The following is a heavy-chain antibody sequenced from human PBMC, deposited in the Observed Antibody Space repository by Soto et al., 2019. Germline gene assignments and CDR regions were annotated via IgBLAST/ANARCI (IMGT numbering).Heavy chain of an antibody. V-gene: IGHV4-31*03. J-gene: IGHJ4*02. CDR1: GDSVSSGAYY. CDR2: IYYSGST. CDR3: ARERDFGRLDY. Sequence: QVQLQESGPGLVKPSQILSLTCTVSGDSVSSGAYYWSCIRRHPGKGLEWIGYIYYSGSTYYNPSLKSRVTISVGTSKNQFYLKLSSVTAADTAVYYCARERDFGRLDYWGQGTLVTVSS. D-gene: IGHD2-15*01.